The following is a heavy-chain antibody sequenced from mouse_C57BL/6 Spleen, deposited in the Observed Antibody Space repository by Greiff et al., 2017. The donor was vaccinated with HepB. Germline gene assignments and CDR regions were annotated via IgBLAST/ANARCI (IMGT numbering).Heavy chain of an antibody. J-gene: IGHJ3*01. Sequence: VKLMESGAELARPGASVKLSCKASGYTFTSYGISWVKQRTGQGLEWIGEIYPRSGNNYYNEKFKGKATLTADKSSSTAYMELRSLTAEDPAVYFCAREETGTKAYWGQGTLVTVSA. CDR3: AREETGTKAY. CDR2: IYPRSGNN. CDR1: GYTFTSYG. D-gene: IGHD4-1*01. V-gene: IGHV1-81*01.